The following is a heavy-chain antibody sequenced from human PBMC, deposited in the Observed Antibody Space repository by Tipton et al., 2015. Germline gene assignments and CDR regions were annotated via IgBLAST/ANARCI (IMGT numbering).Heavy chain of an antibody. CDR1: GGSFSGYY. D-gene: IGHD5-24*01. V-gene: IGHV4-59*01. CDR2: IYNSRST. J-gene: IGHJ6*02. Sequence: TLSLTCAVYGGSFSGYYWNWIRQPPGKGLEWIGYIYNSRSTNSNPSLKSRLTISIDTSNNQFSLKLRSVTAADTAVYYCARDLEHGMDVWGQGTTVTVSS. CDR3: ARDLEHGMDV.